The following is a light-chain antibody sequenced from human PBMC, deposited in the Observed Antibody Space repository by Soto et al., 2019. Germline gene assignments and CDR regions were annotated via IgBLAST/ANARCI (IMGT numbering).Light chain of an antibody. CDR1: QSVSSY. Sequence: EIVLTQSPATLSLSPGERAPLSCRARQSVSSYLTWYQQKPGQAPRLLIYDASNRATGIPARFSGSGSGTDFTLTISSLEPEDFAVYYCQQRSNWPPSNTFGQGTRLEIK. J-gene: IGKJ5*01. V-gene: IGKV3-11*01. CDR3: QQRSNWPPSNT. CDR2: DAS.